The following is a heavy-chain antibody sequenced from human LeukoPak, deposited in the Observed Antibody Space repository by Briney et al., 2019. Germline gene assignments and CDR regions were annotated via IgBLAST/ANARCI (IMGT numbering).Heavy chain of an antibody. J-gene: IGHJ5*02. CDR2: INPNSGGT. V-gene: IGHV1-2*02. CDR3: ARDFRAAMVSDWFDP. CDR1: GYTFTGYY. D-gene: IGHD5-18*01. Sequence: ASVKVSCKASGYTFTGYYMHWVRQAPGQGLEWMGWINPNSGGTNYAQKFQGRVTMTRDTSISTAYMELSRLRSDDTAVYYWARDFRAAMVSDWFDPWGQGTLVTVSS.